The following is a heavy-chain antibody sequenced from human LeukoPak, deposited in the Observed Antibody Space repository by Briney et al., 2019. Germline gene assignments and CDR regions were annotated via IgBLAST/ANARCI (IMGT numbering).Heavy chain of an antibody. CDR2: INTGNGNT. CDR1: GYSFTSYW. Sequence: GESLKISCKGSGYSFTSYWIGWVRQAPGQRLEWMGWINTGNGNTKYSQKFQARVTITRDTSASTAYMNLSSLRSEDTAVYYCARDPSTYFDNSGYPLDLWGRGTLVTVSS. CDR3: ARDPSTYFDNSGYPLDL. V-gene: IGHV1-3*04. J-gene: IGHJ5*02. D-gene: IGHD3-22*01.